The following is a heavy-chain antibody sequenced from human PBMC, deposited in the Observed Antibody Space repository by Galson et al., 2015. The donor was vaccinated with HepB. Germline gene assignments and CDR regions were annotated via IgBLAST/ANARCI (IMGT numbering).Heavy chain of an antibody. CDR3: ARDRGYYDSSGYYSHGWFDP. Sequence: QVQLQESGPGLVKPSQTLSLTCAVSGGSLSSGGYSWSWNRQPPGKGLEWIGYIYYSGSTYYNPSLKSRVTISVDTSKNQFSLKLSSVTAADTAVYYCARDRGYYDSSGYYSHGWFDPWGQGTLVTVSS. J-gene: IGHJ5*02. CDR1: GGSLSSGGYS. CDR2: IYYSGST. V-gene: IGHV4-30-4*07. D-gene: IGHD3-22*01.